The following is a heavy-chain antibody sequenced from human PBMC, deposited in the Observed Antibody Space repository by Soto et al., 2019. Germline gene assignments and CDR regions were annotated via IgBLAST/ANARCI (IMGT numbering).Heavy chain of an antibody. V-gene: IGHV3-74*01. CDR1: GFSFDCYW. Sequence: LVESGGGLVQSGGSLRLACAASGFSFDCYWMHWVRQVPGKGLLWVSHIQNDASLTTYADSVKGRFIISRDNAKNTLYLQMNGLRVEDTAVYFCVRGQRGGFDLWGQGTMVTVSS. D-gene: IGHD2-15*01. CDR2: IQNDASLT. CDR3: VRGQRGGFDL. J-gene: IGHJ3*01.